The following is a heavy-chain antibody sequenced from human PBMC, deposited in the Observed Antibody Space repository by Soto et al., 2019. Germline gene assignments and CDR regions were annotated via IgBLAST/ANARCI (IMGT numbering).Heavy chain of an antibody. Sequence: QVQLVESGGGVVQPGRSLRLSCAASGFTFNSYGMHWVHQRPGNGLEWVAFISYDSTKTYYADSVKGRFTISRDNSNSALYVQMNSLTGEDTAVYYCARTRSAWSDFHYYSLDVWGQGTTVTVSS. CDR3: ARTRSAWSDFHYYSLDV. D-gene: IGHD1-26*01. J-gene: IGHJ6*02. V-gene: IGHV3-30*03. CDR2: ISYDSTKT. CDR1: GFTFNSYG.